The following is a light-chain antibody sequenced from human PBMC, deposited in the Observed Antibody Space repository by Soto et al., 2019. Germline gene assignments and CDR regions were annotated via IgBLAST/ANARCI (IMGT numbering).Light chain of an antibody. J-gene: IGLJ2*01. CDR1: SNDVGAYNF. CDR3: CSYAGIYTVL. V-gene: IGLV2-11*01. CDR2: DVT. Sequence: QSALTQPRSVSGSPGQSVTISCTGTSNDVGAYNFVSWYQQPPGKAPKLMIYDVTKRPSGVPDRFSGSKSDNTASLTISGLQAEDEADYYRCSYAGIYTVLFGGGTKVTVL.